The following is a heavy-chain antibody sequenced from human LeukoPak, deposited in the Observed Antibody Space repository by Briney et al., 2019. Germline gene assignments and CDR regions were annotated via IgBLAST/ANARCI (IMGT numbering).Heavy chain of an antibody. D-gene: IGHD3-22*01. CDR3: ARESSGYFY. J-gene: IGHJ4*02. CDR2: ISSGSSFI. V-gene: IGHV3-21*01. Sequence: PGGSLRLSCAASGFTSSTYSMNWVRQAPGKGLEWVSSISSGSSFIYYADSVKGRFTISRDNAKNSLFLQMNSLRAEDTAVYYCARESSGYFYWGQGTLVTVSS. CDR1: GFTSSTYS.